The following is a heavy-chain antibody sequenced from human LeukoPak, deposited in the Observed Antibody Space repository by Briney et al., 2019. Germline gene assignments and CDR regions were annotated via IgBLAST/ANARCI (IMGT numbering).Heavy chain of an antibody. CDR3: AKEGDTARLFDY. V-gene: IGHV3-30*18. D-gene: IGHD5-18*01. CDR1: GFTFSSYG. CDR2: ISYDGSNK. Sequence: GGSLRLSCAASGFTFSSYGMHWVRQAPGKGLEWVAVISYDGSNKYYADSVKGRFTISRDNSKNTLYLQMNGLRAEDTAVYYCAKEGDTARLFDYWGQGTLVTVSS. J-gene: IGHJ4*02.